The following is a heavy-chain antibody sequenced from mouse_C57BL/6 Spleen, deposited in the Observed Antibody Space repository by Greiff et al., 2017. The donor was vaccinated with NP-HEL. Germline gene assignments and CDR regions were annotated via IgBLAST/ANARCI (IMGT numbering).Heavy chain of an antibody. CDR1: GFNITDYY. V-gene: IGHV14-1*01. D-gene: IGHD1-1*01. Sequence: VQLQQSGAELVRPGASVKLSCTASGFNITDYYMHWVKQRPEQGLEWIGRIDPEDGDTEYAPKFQGKATMTSDTSSNTAYLQLSSLTSEATAVYYCTTGATVVATDLYFDVWGTGTTVTVSS. CDR3: TTGATVVATDLYFDV. CDR2: IDPEDGDT. J-gene: IGHJ1*03.